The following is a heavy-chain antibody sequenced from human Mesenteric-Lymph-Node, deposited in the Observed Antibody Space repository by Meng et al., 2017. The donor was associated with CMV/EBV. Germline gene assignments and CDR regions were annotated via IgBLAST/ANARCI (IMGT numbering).Heavy chain of an antibody. CDR1: GYSFATYW. V-gene: IGHV5-51*01. CDR2: IYPRDSKT. Sequence: ESPKISCKGSGYSFATYWIGWVRQMPGKGLEWMGVIYPRDSKTMYSPSFQGHVTISADKATSTPYLEWSSLKASDSAMYYCARLTSLGGAITWGQGTLVTVSS. CDR3: ARLTSLGGAIT. J-gene: IGHJ4*03. D-gene: IGHD3-3*01.